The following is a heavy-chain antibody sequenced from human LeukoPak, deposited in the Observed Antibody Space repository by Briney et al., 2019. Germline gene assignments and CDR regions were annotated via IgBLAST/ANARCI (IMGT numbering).Heavy chain of an antibody. V-gene: IGHV3-21*01. CDR2: ISSSSSYI. Sequence: GGSLRLSCAASGFTFSSYSMNWVRQAPGKGLEWVSSISSSSSYIYYAGSVKGRFTISRDNAKNSLYLQMNSLRAEDTAVYYCARDYCSGGSCYRNDAFDIWGQGTMVTVSS. D-gene: IGHD2-15*01. CDR1: GFTFSSYS. J-gene: IGHJ3*02. CDR3: ARDYCSGGSCYRNDAFDI.